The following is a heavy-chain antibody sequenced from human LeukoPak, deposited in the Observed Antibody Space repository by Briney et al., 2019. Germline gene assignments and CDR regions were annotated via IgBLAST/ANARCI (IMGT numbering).Heavy chain of an antibody. D-gene: IGHD3-22*01. CDR3: ARAADTSGYYPTY. CDR2: ISTSSSTI. Sequence: GGSLRLSCAASGFTFSSYSMNWVRQAPGKGLEWVSYISTSSSTIYYADSVKGRFTISRDNAENSLYLQMNSLRVEDTAVYYCARAADTSGYYPTYWGQGTLVTVSS. CDR1: GFTFSSYS. J-gene: IGHJ4*02. V-gene: IGHV3-48*04.